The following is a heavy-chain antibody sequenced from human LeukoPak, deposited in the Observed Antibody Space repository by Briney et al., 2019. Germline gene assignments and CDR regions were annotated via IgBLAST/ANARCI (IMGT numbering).Heavy chain of an antibody. J-gene: IGHJ6*03. CDR3: ALAAAGTDYYYYTDV. D-gene: IGHD6-13*01. CDR1: GFTFSSYA. V-gene: IGHV3-30-3*01. CDR2: ISYDGSNK. Sequence: SGGSLRLSCAASGFTFSSYAMHWVRQAPGKGLEWVAVISYDGSNKYYADSVKGRFTISRDNSKNTLYLQMNSLRAEDTAVYYCALAAAGTDYYYYTDVWGKGTTVTVSS.